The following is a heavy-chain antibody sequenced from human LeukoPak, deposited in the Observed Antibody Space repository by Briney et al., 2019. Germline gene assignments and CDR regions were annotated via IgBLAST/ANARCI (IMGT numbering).Heavy chain of an antibody. D-gene: IGHD3-22*01. CDR3: ARDYYDSSGYYHNDAFDI. Sequence: SETLSLTCTVSGGSISSYYWSWIRQPAGKGLEWIGRIYTSGSTNYNPSLKSRVTMSVDTSKNQFSLKLSSVTAADTAVYYCARDYYDSSGYYHNDAFDIWGQGTMVTVSS. J-gene: IGHJ3*02. CDR2: IYTSGST. CDR1: GGSISSYY. V-gene: IGHV4-4*07.